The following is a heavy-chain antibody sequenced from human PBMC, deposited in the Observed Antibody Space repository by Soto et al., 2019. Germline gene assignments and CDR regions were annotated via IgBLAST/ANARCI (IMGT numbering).Heavy chain of an antibody. CDR1: GGSISSSNW. D-gene: IGHD1-26*01. CDR3: ARVSGSYYYGMDV. CDR2: IYHSGST. V-gene: IGHV4-4*02. J-gene: IGHJ6*02. Sequence: SETRSLTCAVSGGSISSSNWWSWVRQPPGKGLEWIGEIYHSGSTNYNPSLKSRVTISVDKSKNQFSLKLSSVTAADTAVFYCARVSGSYYYGMDVWGQGTTVTVPS.